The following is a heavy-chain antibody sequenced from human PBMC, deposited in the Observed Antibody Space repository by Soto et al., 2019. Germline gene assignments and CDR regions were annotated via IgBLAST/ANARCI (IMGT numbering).Heavy chain of an antibody. CDR3: AKASGCFGEFDY. CDR1: GFTFSSYA. D-gene: IGHD3-10*01. J-gene: IGHJ4*02. CDR2: ISGSGGST. Sequence: EVQLLESGGGLVQPGGSLRLSCAASGFTFSSYAMSWVRQAPGKGLEWVSAISGSGGSTYYADSVKGRYTISRDNSKNTLNLQMNGLRAEDTAVYYCAKASGCFGEFDYWGQGTLVTVSS. V-gene: IGHV3-23*01.